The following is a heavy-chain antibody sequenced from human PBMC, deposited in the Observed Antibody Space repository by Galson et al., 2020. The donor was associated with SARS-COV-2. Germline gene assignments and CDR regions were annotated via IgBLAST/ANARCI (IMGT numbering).Heavy chain of an antibody. D-gene: IGHD3-22*01. V-gene: IGHV3-23*01. J-gene: IGHJ4*02. CDR1: GFTFSTYG. Sequence: TGGSLRLSCAASGFTFSTYGMNWVRQVPGKGLEWVSGISGNSAYTYYSDSVKGRFTISRDNSRDMLFLHMNSLRAEDTALYYCTKEGYRGYFYYFDSWGRGALVTVSS. CDR3: TKEGYRGYFYYFDS. CDR2: ISGNSAYT.